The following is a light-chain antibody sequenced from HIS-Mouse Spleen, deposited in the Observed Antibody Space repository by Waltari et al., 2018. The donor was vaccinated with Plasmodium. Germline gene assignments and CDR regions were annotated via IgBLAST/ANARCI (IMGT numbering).Light chain of an antibody. CDR1: ALPTKY. Sequence: SYELTQPPSVSVSPGHTARITCSGAALPTKYSYWYQQKSGQAPVLVIYEDSKRPYGIPERFSGSSSGTMATLTISGAQVEDEADYYCYSTDSSGNHRVFGGGTKLTVL. V-gene: IGLV3-10*01. CDR3: YSTDSSGNHRV. J-gene: IGLJ3*02. CDR2: EDS.